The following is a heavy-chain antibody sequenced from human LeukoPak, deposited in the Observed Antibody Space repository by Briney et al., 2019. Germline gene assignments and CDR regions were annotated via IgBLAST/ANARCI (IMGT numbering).Heavy chain of an antibody. J-gene: IGHJ3*02. CDR3: ARDQVGNSSAFDI. CDR2: INPSGGST. D-gene: IGHD4-23*01. V-gene: IGHV1-46*01. Sequence: ASAKVSCKASGYTFTSYYMHWVRQAPGQGLEWMGIINPSGGSTSYAQKFQGRVTMTRDMSTSTVYMELSSLRSEDTAVYYCARDQVGNSSAFDIWGQGTMVTVSS. CDR1: GYTFTSYY.